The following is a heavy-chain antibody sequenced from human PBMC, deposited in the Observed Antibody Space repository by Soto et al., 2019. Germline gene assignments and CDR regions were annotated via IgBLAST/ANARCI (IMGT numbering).Heavy chain of an antibody. J-gene: IGHJ6*02. V-gene: IGHV1-18*04. CDR3: ASEAAAERNYYGLDD. CDR1: GYIFSRYG. CDR2: ISGYNGNT. Sequence: QVQLVQSGPEVRKPGASVKVSCKASGYIFSRYGISWVRQAPGQGLEWMAWISGYNGNTKFGERVQGRVNVTTDTSTSTAYMELRSLRSDDTAVYYCASEAAAERNYYGLDDKGQGTTVIV. D-gene: IGHD6-13*01.